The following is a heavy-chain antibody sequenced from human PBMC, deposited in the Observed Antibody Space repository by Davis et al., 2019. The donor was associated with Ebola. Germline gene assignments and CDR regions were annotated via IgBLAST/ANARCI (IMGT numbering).Heavy chain of an antibody. CDR3: ARDWPNYYGSGSYYRAFDY. J-gene: IGHJ4*02. V-gene: IGHV4-39*07. CDR2: IYYSGST. D-gene: IGHD3-10*01. Sequence: PSETLSLTCTVSGGSISSSSYYWGWIRQPPGKGLEWIGSIYYSGSTYYNPSLKSRVTISVDTSKNQFSLKLSSVTAADTAVYYCARDWPNYYGSGSYYRAFDYWGQGTLVTVSS. CDR1: GGSISSSSYY.